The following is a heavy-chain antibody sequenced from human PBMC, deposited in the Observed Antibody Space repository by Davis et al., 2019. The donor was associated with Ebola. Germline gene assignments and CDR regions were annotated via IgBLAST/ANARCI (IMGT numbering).Heavy chain of an antibody. CDR2: ISSSSSYI. Sequence: GESLKISCAASGFTFSSYSMNWVRQAPGKGLEWVSSISSSSSYIYYADSVKGRFTISRDNAKNSLYLQMNSLRAEDTAVYYCARDSWFGELPIYYFDYWGQGTLVTVSS. D-gene: IGHD3-10*01. CDR1: GFTFSSYS. V-gene: IGHV3-21*01. J-gene: IGHJ4*02. CDR3: ARDSWFGELPIYYFDY.